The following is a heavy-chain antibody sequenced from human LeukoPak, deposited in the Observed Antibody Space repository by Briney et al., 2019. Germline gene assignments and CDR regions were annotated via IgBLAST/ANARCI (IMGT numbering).Heavy chain of an antibody. Sequence: GESLRIPCKGSGYSLTSYWISWVRQMPGKGLEWMGRIDPSDSYTNYSPSFQGHVTISADKSISTAYLQWSSLKASDTAMYYCARQSLLTGYYYGMDVWGKGTTVTVSS. V-gene: IGHV5-10-1*01. D-gene: IGHD3-9*01. CDR3: ARQSLLTGYYYGMDV. J-gene: IGHJ6*04. CDR1: GYSLTSYW. CDR2: IDPSDSYT.